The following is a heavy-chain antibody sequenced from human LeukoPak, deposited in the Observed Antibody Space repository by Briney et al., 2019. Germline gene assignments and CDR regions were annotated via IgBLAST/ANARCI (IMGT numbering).Heavy chain of an antibody. J-gene: IGHJ4*02. CDR3: ARDPFWGVVVPAALDY. Sequence: ASVKASCKASGYTFTGYYMHWVRQAPGQGLEWMGWINPNSGGTNYAQKFQGRVTMTRDTSISTAYMELSRLRSDDTAVYYCARDPFWGVVVPAALDYWGQGTLVTVSS. CDR2: INPNSGGT. D-gene: IGHD2-2*01. CDR1: GYTFTGYY. V-gene: IGHV1-2*02.